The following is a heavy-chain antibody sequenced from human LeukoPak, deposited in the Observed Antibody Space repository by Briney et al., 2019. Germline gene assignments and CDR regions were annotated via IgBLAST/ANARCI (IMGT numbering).Heavy chain of an antibody. Sequence: ASVKVSCKDSGYTFTGYYMHWVRQAPGQGLEWMGWINPNSGGTNYAQKFQGRVTMTRDTSISTAYMELSRLRSDDTAVYYCARVRYSGSYRTDYWGQGTLVTVSS. CDR2: INPNSGGT. CDR3: ARVRYSGSYRTDY. J-gene: IGHJ4*02. V-gene: IGHV1-2*02. CDR1: GYTFTGYY. D-gene: IGHD1-26*01.